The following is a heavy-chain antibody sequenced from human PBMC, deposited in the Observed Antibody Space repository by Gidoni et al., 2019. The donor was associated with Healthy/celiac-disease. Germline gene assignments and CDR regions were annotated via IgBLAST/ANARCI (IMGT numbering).Heavy chain of an antibody. CDR2: ISAYHGNT. V-gene: IGHV1-18*01. CDR3: ARVRGVIITEGAFDI. J-gene: IGHJ3*02. D-gene: IGHD3-10*01. CDR1: GYTFTSYG. Sequence: QVQLLQSGAEVKKPGASVKVSCKASGYTFTSYGISWVRQAPGQVLEWMGWISAYHGNTNYAQKLQGRVTMTTDTSTSTAYMELRSLRSDDTAVYYCARVRGVIITEGAFDIWGQGTMVTVSS.